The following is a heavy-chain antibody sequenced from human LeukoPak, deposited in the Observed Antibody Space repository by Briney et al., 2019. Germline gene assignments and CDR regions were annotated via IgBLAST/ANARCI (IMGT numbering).Heavy chain of an antibody. V-gene: IGHV3-7*01. CDR3: VRDGGASGYDLLDY. D-gene: IGHD5-12*01. CDR1: GFTFSNYW. CDR2: INQDGSEE. Sequence: GGSLRLSCAASGFTFSNYWMTWVRQAPGKGLEWVANINQDGSEEYYMDSVKARFTISRDNAKNSLSLQMNSLRAEDTAVYYCVRDGGASGYDLLDYWGQGTLVTVSS. J-gene: IGHJ4*02.